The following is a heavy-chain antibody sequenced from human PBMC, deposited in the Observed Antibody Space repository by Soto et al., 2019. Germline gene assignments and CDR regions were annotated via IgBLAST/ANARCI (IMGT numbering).Heavy chain of an antibody. Sequence: TSVKVSCKVSGYTLTELSMHWVRQAPGKGLEWMGGFDPEDGETIYAQKFQGRVTMTEDTSTDTAYMELSSLRSEDTAVYYCATDRVDTDAFDIWGQGTMVTVSS. V-gene: IGHV1-24*01. J-gene: IGHJ3*02. D-gene: IGHD5-18*01. CDR1: GYTLTELS. CDR2: FDPEDGET. CDR3: ATDRVDTDAFDI.